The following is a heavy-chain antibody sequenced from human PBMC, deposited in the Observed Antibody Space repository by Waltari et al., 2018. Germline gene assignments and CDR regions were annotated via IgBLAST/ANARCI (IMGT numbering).Heavy chain of an antibody. Sequence: QLQLQESGPGLVKPSETLSLTCTVSGGSISSSSYYWGWIRQPPGKGLEWIGSIYYSGSTYYNPSLKSRVTISVDTSKNQFSLKLSSVTAADTAVYYCARDVSDFWSGYYGALDYWGQGTLVTVSS. D-gene: IGHD3-3*01. CDR2: IYYSGST. V-gene: IGHV4-39*07. CDR3: ARDVSDFWSGYYGALDY. J-gene: IGHJ4*02. CDR1: GGSISSSSYY.